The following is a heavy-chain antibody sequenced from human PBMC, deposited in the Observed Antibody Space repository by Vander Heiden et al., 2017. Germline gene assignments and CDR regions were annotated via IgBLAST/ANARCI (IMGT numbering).Heavy chain of an antibody. D-gene: IGHD3-10*01. CDR2: INPNSGGT. CDR1: GYTFTGYY. CDR3: ARGGEGSGSYYGFYFYYYGMDV. V-gene: IGHV1-2*02. Sequence: QVQLVQSGAEVKKPGASVKVSCKASGYTFTGYYMHWVRQAPGQGLEWMGWINPNSGGTNYAQKFQGRVTMTRDTSISTAYMELSRLRSDDTAVYYCARGGEGSGSYYGFYFYYYGMDVWGQGTTVTVSS. J-gene: IGHJ6*02.